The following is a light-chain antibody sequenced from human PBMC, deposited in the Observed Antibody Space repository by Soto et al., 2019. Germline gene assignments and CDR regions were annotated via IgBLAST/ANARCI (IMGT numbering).Light chain of an antibody. CDR3: HQYGTSTDT. V-gene: IGKV3-20*01. CDR1: QSVNNNY. Sequence: EIVLTQSPGTLSLSPGEKVTLSCRASQSVNNNYLAWYQQKPGQAPRLLIHGASSRPVVIPDRFRGSGSGTDFTLTITRLEPEDFAVYYCHQYGTSTDTFGQGTKLE. J-gene: IGKJ2*01. CDR2: GAS.